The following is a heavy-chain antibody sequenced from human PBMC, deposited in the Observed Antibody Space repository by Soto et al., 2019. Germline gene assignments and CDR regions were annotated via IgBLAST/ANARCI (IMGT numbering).Heavy chain of an antibody. CDR2: ISSSSSYI. CDR1: GFTFSSYS. J-gene: IGHJ6*02. V-gene: IGHV3-21*01. D-gene: IGHD3-22*01. CDR3: ARYGYYYDSSGYYYYYGMDV. Sequence: VGSLRLSCAASGFTFSSYSMTWVRQAPGKGLEWVSSISSSSSYIYYADSVKGRFTISRDNAKNSLYLQMNSLRAEDTAVYYCARYGYYYDSSGYYYYYGMDVWGQGTTVTVSS.